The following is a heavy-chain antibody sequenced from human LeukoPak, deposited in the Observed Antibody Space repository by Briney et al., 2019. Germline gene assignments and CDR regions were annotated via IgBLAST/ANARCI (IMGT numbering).Heavy chain of an antibody. CDR1: GGSISSGGYS. J-gene: IGHJ3*02. D-gene: IGHD3-10*01. Sequence: SETLSLTCAVSGGSISSGGYSWRWIRQPPGKGLEWIGYIYHSGSTYYNPSLKSRLTISVDSSKNQFSLKLSSVTAADKAGYYCGRVEDYGSGSYLGAFDIWGQGTMVTVSS. CDR2: IYHSGST. CDR3: GRVEDYGSGSYLGAFDI. V-gene: IGHV4-30-2*01.